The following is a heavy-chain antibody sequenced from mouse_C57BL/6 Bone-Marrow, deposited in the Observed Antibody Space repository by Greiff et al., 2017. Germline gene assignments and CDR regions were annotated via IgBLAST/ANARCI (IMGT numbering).Heavy chain of an antibody. V-gene: IGHV5-12*01. CDR1: GFTFSDYY. CDR3: SRQYYYGSLGPWYFDV. D-gene: IGHD1-1*01. J-gene: IGHJ1*03. CDR2: ISNGGGST. Sequence: EVKVVESGGGLVQPGGSLKLSCAASGFTFSDYYMYWVRQTPEKRLEWVAYISNGGGSTYYPDTVKGRFTISRDNAKNTLYLQMSRLKSEDTAMYYCSRQYYYGSLGPWYFDVWGTGTTVTVSS.